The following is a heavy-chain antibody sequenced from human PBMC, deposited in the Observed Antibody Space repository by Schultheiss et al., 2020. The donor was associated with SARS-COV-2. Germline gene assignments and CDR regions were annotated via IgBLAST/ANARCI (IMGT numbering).Heavy chain of an antibody. V-gene: IGHV4-30-2*05. D-gene: IGHD3-3*01. CDR2: IYHSGST. CDR1: GGSISSGGYS. J-gene: IGHJ2*01. CDR3: AREGYYGSVSNWYFDL. Sequence: SQTLSLTCAVSGGSISSGGYSWSWIRQPPGKGLEWIGYIYHSGSTYYNPSLKSRVTISVDTSKNQFSLKLSSVTAADTAVYYCAREGYYGSVSNWYFDLWGRGTLVTVSS.